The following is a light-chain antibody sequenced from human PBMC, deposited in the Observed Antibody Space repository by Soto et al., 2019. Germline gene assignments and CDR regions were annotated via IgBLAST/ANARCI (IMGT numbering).Light chain of an antibody. Sequence: DIQMTQSPSTLSASVGDRVTITCRASQSISSWWAWYQQKPGKAPKLLIYKASSLESGVPSRFSGSGSGTEFTLSISSLQPDDFATYYCQQYNSYSPRTFGQGTNVEIK. V-gene: IGKV1-5*03. CDR2: KAS. CDR3: QQYNSYSPRT. J-gene: IGKJ1*01. CDR1: QSISSW.